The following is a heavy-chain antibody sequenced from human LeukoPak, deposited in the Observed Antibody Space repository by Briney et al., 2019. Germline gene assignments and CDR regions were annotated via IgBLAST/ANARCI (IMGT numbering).Heavy chain of an antibody. Sequence: PGGSLRLSCVASKFTFSDYSMNWVRQAPGKGLEWVSYISSSSSTINYADSVKGRFTISRDNARNSLFLQMNSLRHEDTAVYYCVRGYGETSGDYWGQGTLATVSS. V-gene: IGHV3-48*02. CDR3: VRGYGETSGDY. CDR1: KFTFSDYS. CDR2: ISSSSSTI. J-gene: IGHJ4*02. D-gene: IGHD5-12*01.